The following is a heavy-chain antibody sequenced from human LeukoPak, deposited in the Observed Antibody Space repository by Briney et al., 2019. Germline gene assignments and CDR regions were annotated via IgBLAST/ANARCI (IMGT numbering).Heavy chain of an antibody. D-gene: IGHD6-19*01. J-gene: IGHJ4*02. Sequence: GGSLRLSCAASGFTFSSYAMSWVRQAPGKGLEWVSAISGSGGSTYYADSVKGRFTISRDNSKNTLYLQMNSLRAEDTAVYYYAKRSTVAGGAGENWGQGTLVTVSS. CDR2: ISGSGGST. CDR3: AKRSTVAGGAGEN. V-gene: IGHV3-23*01. CDR1: GFTFSSYA.